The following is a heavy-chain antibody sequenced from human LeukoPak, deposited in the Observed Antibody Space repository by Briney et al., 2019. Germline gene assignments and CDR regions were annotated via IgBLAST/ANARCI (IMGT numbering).Heavy chain of an antibody. CDR1: VFTVSSNY. CDR3: AREGFSRGYSYGPFDY. D-gene: IGHD5-18*01. J-gene: IGHJ4*02. Sequence: GGSLRLSCAASVFTVSSNYMSWVRQAPGKGLEGVSSISSSSSYIYYADSVKGRFTISRDNAKNSLYLQMNSLRAEDTAVYYCAREGFSRGYSYGPFDYWGQGTLVTVSS. V-gene: IGHV3-21*01. CDR2: ISSSSSYI.